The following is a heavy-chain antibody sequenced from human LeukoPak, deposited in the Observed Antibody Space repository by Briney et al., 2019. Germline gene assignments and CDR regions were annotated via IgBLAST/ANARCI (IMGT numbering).Heavy chain of an antibody. J-gene: IGHJ4*02. CDR1: GFTFSSYA. V-gene: IGHV3-23*01. CDR3: AKRGIATAASFDY. D-gene: IGHD6-13*01. CDR2: ISGNGDYT. Sequence: PGGSLRLSCAASGFTFSSYAMSWVRQAPGKGLEWVSTISGNGDYTFYADSVKGRFTISRDNSKNTLYLKMNSLRADDTAVYYCAKRGIATAASFDYWGQGTPVSVSS.